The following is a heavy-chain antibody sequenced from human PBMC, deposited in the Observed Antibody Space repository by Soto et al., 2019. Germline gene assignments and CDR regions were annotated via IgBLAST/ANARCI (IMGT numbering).Heavy chain of an antibody. CDR1: GGSISSYY. D-gene: IGHD1-1*01. CDR2: IYNNGIT. V-gene: IGHV4-59*08. Sequence: SETLSLTCSVSGGSISSYYWSWIRQPPGKGLEWLGYIYNNGITNYNPSFKSRVTISVDTSKNHFSLDLTSVTAADTAVYYCAGNPIRTTVPWFDPWGQGTLVTVSS. J-gene: IGHJ5*01. CDR3: AGNPIRTTVPWFDP.